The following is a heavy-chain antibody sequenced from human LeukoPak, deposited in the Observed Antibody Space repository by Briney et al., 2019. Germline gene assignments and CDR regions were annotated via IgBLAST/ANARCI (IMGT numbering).Heavy chain of an antibody. CDR3: ARDLHGVMITFGGVIDPPGY. V-gene: IGHV3-11*01. D-gene: IGHD3-16*02. Sequence: GGSLRLSCAASGFTFSDYYMSWIRQAPGKGLEWVSYISSSGSTIYYADSVRGRFTISRDNAKNSLYLQMNSLRAADTSVYYCARDLHGVMITFGGVIDPPGYWGQGTLVTVSS. CDR1: GFTFSDYY. CDR2: ISSSGSTI. J-gene: IGHJ4*02.